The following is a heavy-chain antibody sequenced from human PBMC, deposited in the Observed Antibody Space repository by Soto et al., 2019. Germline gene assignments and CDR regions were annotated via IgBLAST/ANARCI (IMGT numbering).Heavy chain of an antibody. D-gene: IGHD2-15*01. J-gene: IGHJ4*02. V-gene: IGHV1-46*01. Sequence: ASVKVSCKASGYTFTSYYMHRVRQAPGQGLEWMGIINPSGGSTSYAQKFQGRVTMTRDTSTSTVYMELSSLRSEDTAVYYCARDGKGYCSGGSCLTRSLDYWGQGTLVTVSS. CDR1: GYTFTSYY. CDR2: INPSGGST. CDR3: ARDGKGYCSGGSCLTRSLDY.